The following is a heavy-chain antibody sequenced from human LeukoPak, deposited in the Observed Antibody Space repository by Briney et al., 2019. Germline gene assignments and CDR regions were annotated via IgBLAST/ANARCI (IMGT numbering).Heavy chain of an antibody. V-gene: IGHV3-7*03. D-gene: IGHD3-10*01. J-gene: IGHJ4*02. CDR3: ARDAAAGVIMDYFDY. CDR1: GFTFSSYW. CDR2: IKQDGSEK. Sequence: PGGSLRLSCAASGFTFSSYWMSWVRQAPGKGLEWVANIKQDGSEKYYVDSVKGRFTISRDNAKNSLCLQMNSLRAEDTAVYYCARDAAAGVIMDYFDYWGQGTLVTVSS.